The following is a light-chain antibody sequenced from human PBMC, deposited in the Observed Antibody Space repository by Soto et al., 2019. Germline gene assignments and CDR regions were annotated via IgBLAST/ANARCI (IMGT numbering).Light chain of an antibody. Sequence: QPASVSGSPGQSITISCTGTSSDVGGYNYVSWYQQHPGEAPKLMIYQVTNRPSGVSNRFSGSKSGNTASLTISGLQAEDESDYYCSSYTSRSAFVVFGGGTKVTVL. V-gene: IGLV2-14*01. CDR3: SSYTSRSAFVV. CDR1: SSDVGGYNY. CDR2: QVT. J-gene: IGLJ2*01.